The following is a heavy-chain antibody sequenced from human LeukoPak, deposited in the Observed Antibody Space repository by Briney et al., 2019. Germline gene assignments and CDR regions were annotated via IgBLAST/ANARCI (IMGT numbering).Heavy chain of an antibody. CDR1: GFIVSSNY. J-gene: IGHJ4*02. V-gene: IGHV3-66*01. D-gene: IGHD2-2*02. CDR2: IYSGGST. Sequence: GGSLRLSCAASGFIVSSNYMSWVRQAPGKGLEWVSVIYSGGSTYYADSVKGRFIISRDNSKNTVYLQMNSLRAEDTAVYYCARAPPSILHNWGQGTLVTVSS. CDR3: ARAPPSILHN.